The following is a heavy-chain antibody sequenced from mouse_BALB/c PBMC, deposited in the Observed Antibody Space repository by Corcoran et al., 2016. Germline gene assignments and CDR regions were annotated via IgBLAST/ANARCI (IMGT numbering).Heavy chain of an antibody. CDR3: ERNYGSSYYWYFDV. Sequence: QIQLVQSGPELKKPGETVKISCKASGYTFTNYGMNWVKQAPGKGLKWMGWINTYTGEPTYADDFKGRFAFSLETSASTAYLQINNLKNEDTATYFCERNYGSSYYWYFDVWGAGTTVTVSS. CDR2: INTYTGEP. CDR1: GYTFTNYG. V-gene: IGHV9-3-1*01. D-gene: IGHD1-1*01. J-gene: IGHJ1*01.